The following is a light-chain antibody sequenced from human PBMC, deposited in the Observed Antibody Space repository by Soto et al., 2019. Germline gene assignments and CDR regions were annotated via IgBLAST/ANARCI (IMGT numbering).Light chain of an antibody. V-gene: IGLV2-14*01. Sequence: QSALTQPASVSGSPGQSITISCTGTSSDVGGYNVVSWYQQHPGKAPKLMIYDVSNRPSGVSNRFSGSKSGTTASLTISGLQAEDDADYYCSSDARSNTLVFGGGTKLTV. CDR2: DVS. J-gene: IGLJ2*01. CDR3: SSDARSNTLV. CDR1: SSDVGGYNV.